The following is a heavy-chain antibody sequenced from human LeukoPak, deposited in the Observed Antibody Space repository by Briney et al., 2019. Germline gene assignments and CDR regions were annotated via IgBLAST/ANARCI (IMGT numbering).Heavy chain of an antibody. CDR3: ARERHLGKYFDL. J-gene: IGHJ2*01. D-gene: IGHD3-16*01. Sequence: GGSLRLSCTASGFTFSDYYMNWIRQAPGKGLDWVSVMYVGGRTFYADSVQGRFTISRDNSKNTLYLQMNSLRVEDTAVYYCARERHLGKYFDLWGRGTQVTVSS. V-gene: IGHV3-53*01. CDR2: MYVGGRT. CDR1: GFTFSDYY.